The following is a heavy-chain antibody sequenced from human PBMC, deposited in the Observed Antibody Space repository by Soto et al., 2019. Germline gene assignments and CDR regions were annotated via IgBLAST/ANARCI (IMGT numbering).Heavy chain of an antibody. CDR1: GYTFTTYT. Sequence: QVHLVQSGAEVKTPGASVKVSCTASGYTFTTYTMHWVRQAPGQRLEWMGWINSGSGDTKYSQKFQGRVTITRDTSASTAYLELSSLRSEDTAVYYCARGPPGYFDYRGQGTLVTVSS. V-gene: IGHV1-3*01. CDR2: INSGSGDT. J-gene: IGHJ4*02. CDR3: ARGPPGYFDY.